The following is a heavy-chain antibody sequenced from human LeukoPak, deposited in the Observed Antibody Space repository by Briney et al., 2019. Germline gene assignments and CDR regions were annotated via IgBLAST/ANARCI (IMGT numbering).Heavy chain of an antibody. J-gene: IGHJ5*02. CDR3: ARISTLTPGRYGWFDT. D-gene: IGHD4-17*01. V-gene: IGHV3-66*01. CDR1: GFIISTKY. CDR2: MYTHGDS. Sequence: GGSLRLSRAASGFIISTKYMNWVRQAPGKGLEWVSIMYTHGDSYYANSVKGRFTLSRDDSKNTLYLQMNSLRADDTAVYYCARISTLTPGRYGWFDTWGQGTLVTVSS.